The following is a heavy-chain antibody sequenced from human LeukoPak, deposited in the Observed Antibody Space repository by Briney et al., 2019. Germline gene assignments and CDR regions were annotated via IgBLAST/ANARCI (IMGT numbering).Heavy chain of an antibody. Sequence: SETLSLTCAVYGGSFSGYYWTWIRQPPGKGLDWIGEINHSGSTNYNPSLKSRVTISVDTSKNQFSLKLSSVTAADTAVYYCARESRITIFGVVILFDYWGQGTLVTVSS. CDR1: GGSFSGYY. D-gene: IGHD3-3*01. CDR3: ARESRITIFGVVILFDY. J-gene: IGHJ4*02. V-gene: IGHV4-34*01. CDR2: INHSGST.